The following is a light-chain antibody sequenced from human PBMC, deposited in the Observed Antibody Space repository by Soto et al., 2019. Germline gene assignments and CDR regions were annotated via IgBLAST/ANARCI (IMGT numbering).Light chain of an antibody. CDR1: SSDVGGYNY. CDR3: SSYAGNNNFL. V-gene: IGLV2-8*01. CDR2: EVS. J-gene: IGLJ2*01. Sequence: QSALTQPPSPSGSPGQSVTISCTGTSSDVGGYNYVSWYQQHPGKAPKLMIYEVSKRPSGVPDRLSGSKSGNTASLTVSGLQAEDEAEYYCSSYAGNNNFLFGGGTKLTVL.